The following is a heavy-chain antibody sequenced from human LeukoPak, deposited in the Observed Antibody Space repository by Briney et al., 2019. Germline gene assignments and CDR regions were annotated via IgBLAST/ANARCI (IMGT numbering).Heavy chain of an antibody. CDR2: IYPGDSDT. J-gene: IGHJ5*02. CDR1: GYSFTSYW. CDR3: ARLGYSSSWSNDH. V-gene: IGHV5-51*01. D-gene: IGHD6-13*01. Sequence: GESLKISCKGSGYSFTSYWIGWVRQMPGKGLEWMGIIYPGDSDTRYSPSSQGQVTISADKSISTAYLQWSSLKASDTAVYYCARLGYSSSWSNDHWGQGTLVTVSS.